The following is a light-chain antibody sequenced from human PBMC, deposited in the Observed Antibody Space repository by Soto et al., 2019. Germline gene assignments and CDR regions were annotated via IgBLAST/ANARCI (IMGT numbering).Light chain of an antibody. V-gene: IGKV3-15*01. CDR3: QQHNNWPPLT. CDR1: QSVSSN. CDR2: GAS. Sequence: EKVMTQSPATLSVSPGERATLSCRASQSVSSNLAWYQQKPGQAPRLLIYGASTRATGIPARFSGSGSGTEFTLTISSLQSEDFAVYYCQQHNNWPPLTFGGGTKVEIK. J-gene: IGKJ4*01.